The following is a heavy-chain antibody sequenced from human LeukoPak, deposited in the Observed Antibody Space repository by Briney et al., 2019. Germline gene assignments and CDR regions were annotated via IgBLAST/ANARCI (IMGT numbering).Heavy chain of an antibody. CDR3: ARSEDSSGWNA. J-gene: IGHJ5*02. V-gene: IGHV3-30*04. CDR1: GFTFSSYA. Sequence: GRSLRLSCAASGFTFSSYAMHWVRQAPGKGLEWVAVISYDGSNKYYADSVKGRFTISRDNAKNSLYLQMNSLRAEDTAVYYCARSEDSSGWNAWGQGTLVTVSS. D-gene: IGHD6-19*01. CDR2: ISYDGSNK.